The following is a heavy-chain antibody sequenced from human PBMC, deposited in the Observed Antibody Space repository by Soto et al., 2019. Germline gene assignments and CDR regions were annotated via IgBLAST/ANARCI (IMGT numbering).Heavy chain of an antibody. V-gene: IGHV1-69*13. CDR2: IIPIFGTA. CDR1: GGTFSSYA. J-gene: IGHJ4*02. Sequence: SVKVSCKASGGTFSSYAMSWVRQATGQGLEWMGGIIPIFGTANYAQKFQGRVTITADESTSTAYMELSSLRSQDTAVYYCARGLVLRFLEWLSPFDYWGQGTLVTVSS. D-gene: IGHD3-3*01. CDR3: ARGLVLRFLEWLSPFDY.